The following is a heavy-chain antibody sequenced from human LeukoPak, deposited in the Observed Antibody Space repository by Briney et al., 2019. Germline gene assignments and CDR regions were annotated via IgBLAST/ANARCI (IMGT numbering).Heavy chain of an antibody. CDR2: INPNSGGT. V-gene: IGHV1-2*02. CDR3: ARDPGLRFLEWSPDAFDI. J-gene: IGHJ3*02. D-gene: IGHD3-3*01. Sequence: APVKVSCKASGYTFTGYYMHWVRQAPGQGLEWMGWINPNSGGTNYAQKFQGRVTMTRDTSISTAYMELSRLRSDDTAVYYCARDPGLRFLEWSPDAFDIWGQGTMVTVSS. CDR1: GYTFTGYY.